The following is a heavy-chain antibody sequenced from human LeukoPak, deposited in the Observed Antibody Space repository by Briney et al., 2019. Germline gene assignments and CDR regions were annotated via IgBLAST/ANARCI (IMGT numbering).Heavy chain of an antibody. D-gene: IGHD3-3*01. Sequence: GGTLRLSCVASGFKFDGYAMHWVRQAPGKGLERVSLISGDGTFTYYADSVKGRFTISRDNSKSSLYLQMNSLRTEDTALYYCVKDNFCAECAFDVWGPGTRVTASS. CDR2: ISGDGTFT. J-gene: IGHJ3*01. CDR1: GFKFDGYA. CDR3: VKDNFCAECAFDV. V-gene: IGHV3-43*02.